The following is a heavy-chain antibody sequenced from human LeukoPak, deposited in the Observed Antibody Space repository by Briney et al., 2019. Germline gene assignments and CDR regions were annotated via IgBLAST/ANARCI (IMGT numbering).Heavy chain of an antibody. CDR1: GGSISSSSYY. Sequence: PSETLSLTCTVSGGSISSSSYYWGWIRQPPGKGLEWIGSIYTSGSTNYNPSLKSRVTMSVDTSKNQFSLKLSSVTAADTAVYYCARGSPNYYDSSGYWPNPLDYWGQGTLVTVSS. CDR2: IYTSGST. V-gene: IGHV4-39*07. CDR3: ARGSPNYYDSSGYWPNPLDY. J-gene: IGHJ4*02. D-gene: IGHD3-22*01.